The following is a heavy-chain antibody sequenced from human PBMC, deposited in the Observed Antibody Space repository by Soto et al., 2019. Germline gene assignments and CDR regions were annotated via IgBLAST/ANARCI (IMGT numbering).Heavy chain of an antibody. D-gene: IGHD3-10*01. J-gene: IGHJ5*02. CDR3: ARESDYGSGYNWFDP. V-gene: IGHV4-4*02. Sequence: LRRTLSLTCAVSGGSISSINWWSWVRQPPGKGLEWIGEIYYSGSTYYNPSLKSRVTISVDTSKNQFSLKLSSVTAADTAVYYCARESDYGSGYNWFDPWGQGTLVTVSS. CDR1: GGSISSINW. CDR2: IYYSGST.